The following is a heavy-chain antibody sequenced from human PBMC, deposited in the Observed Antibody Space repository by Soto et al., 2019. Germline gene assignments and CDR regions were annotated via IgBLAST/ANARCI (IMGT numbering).Heavy chain of an antibody. J-gene: IGHJ4*02. Sequence: AAVEVSCKASGYTFTSDDINWVRQATVQGLEWVGWMNPNSGNTGYAQKFQGRVTMTRNTSISTAYMELSSLTSEDTAVYYCARGWEVTAATIDYWGQGTLVPVSS. CDR1: GYTFTSDD. D-gene: IGHD2-15*01. V-gene: IGHV1-8*01. CDR3: ARGWEVTAATIDY. CDR2: MNPNSGNT.